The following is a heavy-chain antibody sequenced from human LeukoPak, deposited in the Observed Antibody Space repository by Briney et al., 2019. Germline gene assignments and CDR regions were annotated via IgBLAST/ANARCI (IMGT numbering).Heavy chain of an antibody. J-gene: IGHJ4*02. V-gene: IGHV3-53*01. CDR1: GFTFSGNS. CDR2: IFSGGST. Sequence: GGSLRLSCAASGFTFSGNSLTWVRQAPGKELEWVSVIFSGGSTFYADSVKGRFTISRDDSKNTLYLQMNSLRAEDTAMYYCARQNTPHGNFDYWGQGTLVTVSS. D-gene: IGHD1-26*01. CDR3: ARQNTPHGNFDY.